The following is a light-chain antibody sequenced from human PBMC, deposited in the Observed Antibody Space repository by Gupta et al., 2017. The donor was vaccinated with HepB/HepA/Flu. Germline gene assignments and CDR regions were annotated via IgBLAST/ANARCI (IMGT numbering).Light chain of an antibody. J-gene: IGLJ2*01. V-gene: IGLV2-14*03. CDR3: SSYTSSSTLGVV. CDR1: SSDVGGYNY. CDR2: DVS. Sequence: QSALTQPASVSGPPGQSITISCPGTSSDVGGYNYVSWYQQHPGKAPKLMIYDVSNRPSGVSNRFSGSKSGNTASLTISGLQAEDEADYYCSSYTSSSTLGVVFGGGTKLTVL.